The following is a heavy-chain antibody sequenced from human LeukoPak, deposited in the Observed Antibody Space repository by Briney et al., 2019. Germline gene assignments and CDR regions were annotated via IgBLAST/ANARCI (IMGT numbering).Heavy chain of an antibody. J-gene: IGHJ4*02. CDR3: ARAFQSLGGLSLPDY. CDR1: GGTFSSYA. CDR2: IIPIFGRA. V-gene: IGHV1-69*01. Sequence: SVKVSCKASGGTFSSYAISWVGQAPGQGLEWMGGIIPIFGRANYAQKFQGRVTITADESTSTAYLELSSLKAEDTAVYYCARAFQSLGGLSLPDYWGQGTLVTVSS. D-gene: IGHD3-16*02.